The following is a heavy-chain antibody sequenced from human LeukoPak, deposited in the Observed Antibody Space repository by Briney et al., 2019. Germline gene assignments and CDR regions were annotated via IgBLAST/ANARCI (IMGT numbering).Heavy chain of an antibody. D-gene: IGHD3-22*01. V-gene: IGHV1-46*01. J-gene: IGHJ4*02. Sequence: ASVKVSCTASGYTFTSYYMHWVRQAPGQGLEWMGIIYPSGGSTSYAQKFQGRVTMTRDTSTSTVYMELSSLRSEDTAVYYCARGHYYYDSSGYYYFDYWGQGTLVTVSS. CDR3: ARGHYYYDSSGYYYFDY. CDR1: GYTFTSYY. CDR2: IYPSGGST.